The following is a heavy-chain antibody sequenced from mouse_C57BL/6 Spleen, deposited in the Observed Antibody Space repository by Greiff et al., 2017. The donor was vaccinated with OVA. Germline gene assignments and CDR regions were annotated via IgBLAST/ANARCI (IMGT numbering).Heavy chain of an antibody. D-gene: IGHD4-1*01. CDR2: IRSKSNNYAT. CDR1: GFSFNTYA. CDR3: VSGELAFDY. V-gene: IGHV10-1*01. Sequence: EVHLVESGGGLVQPKGSLKLSCAASGFSFNTYAMNWVRQAPGKGLEWVARIRSKSNNYATYYAESVKDRFTISRDDSESRIYLQMNNLKTEDTAMDYCVSGELAFDYWGQGTTLTVSA. J-gene: IGHJ2*01.